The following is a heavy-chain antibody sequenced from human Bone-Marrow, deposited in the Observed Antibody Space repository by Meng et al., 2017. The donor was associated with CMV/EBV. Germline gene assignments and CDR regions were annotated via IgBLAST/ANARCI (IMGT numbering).Heavy chain of an antibody. CDR1: GFTFSSYG. CDR3: AREGVVVVPATMDDAFDV. CDR2: IWYDGSNK. D-gene: IGHD2-2*01. Sequence: GESLKISCAASGFTFSSYGMHWVRQAPGKGLEWVAVIWYDGSNKYYADSVKGRFTISRDNSKNTLYLQMNSLRAEDTALYYCAREGVVVVPATMDDAFDVWGQGKMVTVSS. J-gene: IGHJ3*01. V-gene: IGHV3-33*01.